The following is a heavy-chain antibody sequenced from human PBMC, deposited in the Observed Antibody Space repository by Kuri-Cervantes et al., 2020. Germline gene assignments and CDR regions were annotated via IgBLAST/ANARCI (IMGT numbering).Heavy chain of an antibody. CDR3: ARGIWFGELDGDY. V-gene: IGHV1-2*02. Sequence: GESLMLSCAASGFTFSSYGMHWVRQAPGQGLEWMGWINPNSGGTNYAQKFQGRVTMTRDTYISTAYMELSRLRSDDTAVYYCARGIWFGELDGDYWGQGTLVTVSS. D-gene: IGHD3-10*01. CDR2: INPNSGGT. J-gene: IGHJ4*02. CDR1: GFTFSSYG.